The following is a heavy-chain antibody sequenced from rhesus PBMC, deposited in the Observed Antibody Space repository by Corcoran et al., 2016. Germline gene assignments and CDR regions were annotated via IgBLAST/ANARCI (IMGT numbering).Heavy chain of an antibody. CDR2: IYGSSAST. D-gene: IGHD1-1*01. CDR1: GYSISSNY. V-gene: IGHV4-147*01. CDR3: AREKRTAGTDFFY. Sequence: QVQLQESGPGLVKPSETLSLTCAVSGYSISSNYWSWIRQPPGKGLEWIGYIYGSSASTYYNPSLKSRVTFYTDTSKNQFSLKLSSVTAADTAVYYCAREKRTAGTDFFYWGQGVLVTVSS. J-gene: IGHJ4*01.